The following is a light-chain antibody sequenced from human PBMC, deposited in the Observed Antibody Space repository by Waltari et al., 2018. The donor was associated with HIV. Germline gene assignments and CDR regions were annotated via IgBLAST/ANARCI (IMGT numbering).Light chain of an antibody. CDR2: VGTGGIVG. J-gene: IGLJ1*01. CDR3: GADHGSGSNYVYV. Sequence: QPMLTQPPSASASLGASVTLTCTLSSDYTNYTVDWYHQRPGKGPRFVMRVGTGGIVGSKGDAIPDRFSVLGSGLNRYLTIKNIQEEDEGDYHCGADHGSGSNYVYVFGSGTKVTVL. V-gene: IGLV9-49*01. CDR1: SDYTNYT.